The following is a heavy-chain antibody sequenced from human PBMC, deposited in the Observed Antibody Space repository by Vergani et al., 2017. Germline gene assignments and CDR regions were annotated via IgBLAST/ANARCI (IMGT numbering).Heavy chain of an antibody. Sequence: QVQLVQSGAEVKKPGSSVKVSCKASGGTFSSYAISWVRQAPGQGLEWMGGIIPIFGTANYAQKFQGRVTITADESTSTDYMELSSLRSEDTAVYYCARAGTYCSSTSCRGNYYYYMDVWGKGTTVTVSS. CDR3: ARAGTYCSSTSCRGNYYYYMDV. V-gene: IGHV1-69*01. D-gene: IGHD2-2*01. CDR2: IIPIFGTA. CDR1: GGTFSSYA. J-gene: IGHJ6*03.